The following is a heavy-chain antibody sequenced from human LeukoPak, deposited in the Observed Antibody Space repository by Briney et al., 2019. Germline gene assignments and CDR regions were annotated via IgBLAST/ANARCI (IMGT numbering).Heavy chain of an antibody. CDR2: INPNSGGT. CDR3: ARCTYYDFWSGYSPPYYFDY. V-gene: IGHV1-2*02. J-gene: IGHJ4*02. Sequence: ASVKVSCKASGYTFTGYYMHWVRQAPGQGLEWMGWINPNSGGTNYAQKFQGRVTMTRDTSISTAYMELSRLRSDDTAVYYCARCTYYDFWSGYSPPYYFDYWGRGTLVTVSS. D-gene: IGHD3-3*01. CDR1: GYTFTGYY.